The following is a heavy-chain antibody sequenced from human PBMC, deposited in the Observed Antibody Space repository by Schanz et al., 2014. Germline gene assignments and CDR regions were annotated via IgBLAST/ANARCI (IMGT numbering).Heavy chain of an antibody. D-gene: IGHD6-6*01. CDR2: INPSGGST. J-gene: IGHJ4*02. CDR3: GRGFSRSYIDF. V-gene: IGHV1-46*03. CDR1: GGTFSSDT. Sequence: QVHLVQSGAEVKKPGSSVKVSCKASGGTFSSDTFSWVRQAPGQGLEWMGIINPSGGSTRYGQKFQGRITVTTDTSTSTVYLDLSSLRTDDTAVYYCGRGFSRSYIDFWGQGTLITVSS.